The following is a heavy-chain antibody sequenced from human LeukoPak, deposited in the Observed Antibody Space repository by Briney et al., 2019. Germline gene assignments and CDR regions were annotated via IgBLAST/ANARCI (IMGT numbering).Heavy chain of an antibody. CDR2: INPNSGGT. V-gene: IGHV1-2*02. Sequence: EASVKVSCKASGYTFTGYYMRWVRQAPGQGLEWMGWINPNSGGTNYAQKFQGRVTMTRDTSISTAYMELSRLRSDDTAMYYCARVKSSSWYYELIGDFDYWGQGTLVTVSS. CDR3: ARVKSSSWYYELIGDFDY. CDR1: GYTFTGYY. D-gene: IGHD6-13*01. J-gene: IGHJ4*02.